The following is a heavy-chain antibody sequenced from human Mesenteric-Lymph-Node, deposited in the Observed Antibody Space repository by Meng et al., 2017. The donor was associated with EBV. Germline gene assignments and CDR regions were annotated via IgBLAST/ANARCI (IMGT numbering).Heavy chain of an antibody. V-gene: IGHV4-4*02. Sequence: QGHLQAWGGGTLKPSGTPSLPRGFPGYSINSTVTWWGWVAQPEGNGLEWIRETFHAGNTNHNPYLKSQVTMSVDTSKNQSYLNLSSVTAADSAVYYCARGSHYTWDVWGQGTLVTVSS. J-gene: IGHJ4*02. CDR3: ARGSHYTWDV. CDR1: GYSINSTVTW. D-gene: IGHD3-16*01. CDR2: TFHAGNT.